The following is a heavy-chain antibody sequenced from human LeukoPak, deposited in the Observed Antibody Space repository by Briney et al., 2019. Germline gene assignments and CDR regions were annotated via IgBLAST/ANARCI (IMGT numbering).Heavy chain of an antibody. CDR2: IYSGGNT. D-gene: IGHD5-18*01. CDR3: ARKYTYGLD. J-gene: IGHJ4*02. CDR1: GFTVSSNF. Sequence: PGGSLRLSCAASGFTVSSNFMSWVRQAPAQGLALVSVIYSGGNTYYADSVRGRFTIFRDNSKNTLYLQMNSLRAEDTAMYYCARKYTYGLDWGQGTLVTVSS. V-gene: IGHV3-66*01.